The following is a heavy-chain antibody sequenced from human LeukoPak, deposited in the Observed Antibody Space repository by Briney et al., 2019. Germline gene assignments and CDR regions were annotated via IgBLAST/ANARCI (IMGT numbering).Heavy chain of an antibody. CDR3: ARVGVVPAAMRYYYYYMDV. V-gene: IGHV4-59*01. CDR2: IYYSGST. Sequence: SETLSLTCTVSGGSISSYYWSWIRQPPGKGLEGIGYIYYSGSTNYNPSLKSRVTISVDTSKNQFSLKLSSVTAADTAVYYCARVGVVPAAMRYYYYYMDVWGKGTTVTVSS. CDR1: GGSISSYY. J-gene: IGHJ6*03. D-gene: IGHD2-2*01.